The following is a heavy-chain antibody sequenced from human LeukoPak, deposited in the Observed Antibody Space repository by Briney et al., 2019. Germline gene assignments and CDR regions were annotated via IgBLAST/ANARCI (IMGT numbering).Heavy chain of an antibody. CDR1: GGSISSSSYY. Sequence: PSETLSLTCTVSGGSISSSSYYWGWIRQPPGKGLEWIGSIYYSGSTYYNPSLKSRVTISVDTSKNQFSLKLSSVTAADTAVYYCAKQYGSGSSNWFDPWGQGTLVTVSS. J-gene: IGHJ5*02. V-gene: IGHV4-39*01. D-gene: IGHD3-10*01. CDR2: IYYSGST. CDR3: AKQYGSGSSNWFDP.